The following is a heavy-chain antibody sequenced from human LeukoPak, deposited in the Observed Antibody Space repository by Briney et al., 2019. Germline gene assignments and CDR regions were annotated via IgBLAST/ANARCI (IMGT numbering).Heavy chain of an antibody. D-gene: IGHD5-24*01. J-gene: IGHJ4*02. CDR1: GFTFSSYG. Sequence: GGSLRLSCAASGFTFSSYGMHWVRQAPGKGLEWVAVIWYDGSNKYYADSVKGRFTISRDNSKNTLYLQMNSLRAEDTAVYYCARANTGLMATALIDYWGQGTLVTVSS. CDR3: ARANTGLMATALIDY. V-gene: IGHV3-33*01. CDR2: IWYDGSNK.